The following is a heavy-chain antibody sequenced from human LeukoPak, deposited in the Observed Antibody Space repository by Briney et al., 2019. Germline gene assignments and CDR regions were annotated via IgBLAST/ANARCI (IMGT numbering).Heavy chain of an antibody. CDR2: IYYSGST. D-gene: IGHD3-22*01. Sequence: SETLSLTCTVSGGSISSYYWSWIRQPPGKGLEWIGYIYYSGSTNYNPSLKSRVTISVDTSKNQFSLKLSSVTAADAAVYYCASRVKEADQNYSSYVMDVGAKGPRVTVPS. V-gene: IGHV4-59*08. J-gene: IGHJ6*04. CDR3: ASRVKEADQNYSSYVMDV. CDR1: GGSISSYY.